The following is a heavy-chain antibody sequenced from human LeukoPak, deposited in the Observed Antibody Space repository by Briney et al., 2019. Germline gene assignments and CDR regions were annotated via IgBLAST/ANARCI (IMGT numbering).Heavy chain of an antibody. CDR3: AKVGGYDYVWGSYRPYFDY. CDR1: GFTFSSYG. CDR2: IRYDGSNK. Sequence: GGSLRLSCAASGFTFSSYGMDWVRQAPGKGLEWVAFIRYDGSNKYYADSVKGRVTISRDNSKNTMYLQMNSMRAEDTAVYYCAKVGGYDYVWGSYRPYFDYWGQGTLVTVSS. V-gene: IGHV3-30*02. J-gene: IGHJ4*02. D-gene: IGHD3-16*02.